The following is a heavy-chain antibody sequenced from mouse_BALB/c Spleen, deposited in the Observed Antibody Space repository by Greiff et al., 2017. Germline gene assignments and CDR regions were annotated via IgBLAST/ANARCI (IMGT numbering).Heavy chain of an antibody. CDR2: INPSNGRT. J-gene: IGHJ3*01. D-gene: IGHD2-3*01. V-gene: IGHV1S81*02. CDR1: GYTFTSYW. CDR3: ARSDGYYEAY. Sequence: VQLQESGAELVKPGASVKLSCKASGYTFTSYWMHWVKQRPGQGLEWIGEINPSNGRTNYNEKFKSKATLTVDKSSSTPYMQLSSLTSEDSAVYYCARSDGYYEAYWGQGTLVTVSA.